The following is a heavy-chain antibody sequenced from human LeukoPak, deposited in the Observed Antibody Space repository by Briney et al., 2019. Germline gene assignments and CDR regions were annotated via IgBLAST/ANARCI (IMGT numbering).Heavy chain of an antibody. CDR3: AWVAVANYYYYYGMDV. J-gene: IGHJ6*02. CDR1: GGTFSSYA. CDR2: IIPILGIA. V-gene: IGHV1-69*04. D-gene: IGHD6-19*01. Sequence: SVKVSCKASGGTFSSYAISWVRQAPGQGLEWMGRIIPILGIANYAQKFQGRVTITADKSTSTAYMELSSLRSEDTAVYYCAWVAVANYYYYYGMDVWGQGTTVTVSS.